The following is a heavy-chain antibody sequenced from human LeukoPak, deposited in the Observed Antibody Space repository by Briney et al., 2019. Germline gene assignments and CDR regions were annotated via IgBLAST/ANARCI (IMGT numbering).Heavy chain of an antibody. CDR2: IIPIFGTA. V-gene: IGHV1-69*06. D-gene: IGHD3-10*01. CDR3: ARGFPDGSGSYPQPFDY. J-gene: IGHJ4*02. Sequence: GASVKVSCKASGGTFSSYAISWVRQAPGQGLEWMGGIIPIFGTANYAQKFQGRVTITADKSTCIAYMELSSLRSEDTAVYYCARGFPDGSGSYPQPFDYWGQGTLVTVSS. CDR1: GGTFSSYA.